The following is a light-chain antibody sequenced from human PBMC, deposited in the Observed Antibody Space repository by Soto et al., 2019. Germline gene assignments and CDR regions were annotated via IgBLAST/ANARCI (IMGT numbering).Light chain of an antibody. CDR1: AGAVTNGHY. J-gene: IGLJ1*01. Sequence: QDVLTQDPSLTVSPGGTVTLTCGSSAGAVTNGHYPYWFQQKPGQAPRTLIYGTTIRHSWTPARFSGSLLGGKAALTLSGAQTEDEAEYYCLLSYNGPYVFGTGTKVTVL. CDR2: GTT. CDR3: LLSYNGPYV. V-gene: IGLV7-46*01.